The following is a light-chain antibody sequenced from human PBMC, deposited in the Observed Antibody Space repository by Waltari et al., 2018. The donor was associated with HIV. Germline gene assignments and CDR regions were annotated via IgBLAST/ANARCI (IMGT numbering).Light chain of an antibody. Sequence: QAGLTQPPSVSKGLRQTATLTCTGDSNNVGNQGATWLQQHQGHPPKLLLYKNNNRPSGISERFSASKSGNTASLTITGLQPEDEADYFCSAWDRSLSAVIFGGGTTLIVL. CDR2: KNN. J-gene: IGLJ2*01. CDR3: SAWDRSLSAVI. CDR1: SNNVGNQG. V-gene: IGLV10-54*04.